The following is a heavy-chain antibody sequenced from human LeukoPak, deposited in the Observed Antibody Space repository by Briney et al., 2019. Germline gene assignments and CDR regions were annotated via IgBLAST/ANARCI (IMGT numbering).Heavy chain of an antibody. CDR1: GFTFSSYG. V-gene: IGHV3-30*18. CDR2: ISYDGSNK. D-gene: IGHD5-18*01. CDR3: AKEKRGVRYSYGNFDY. J-gene: IGHJ4*02. Sequence: GGSLRLSCAASGFTFSSYGMHWVRQAPGKGLEWVAVISYDGSNKYYADSVKGRFTISRDNSKNTLYLQMNSLRAEDTAVYYCAKEKRGVRYSYGNFDYWGQGTLVTVSS.